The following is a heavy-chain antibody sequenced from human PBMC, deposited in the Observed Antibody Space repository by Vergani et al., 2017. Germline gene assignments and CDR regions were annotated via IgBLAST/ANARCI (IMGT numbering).Heavy chain of an antibody. CDR1: GGTFSSYA. Sequence: QVQLVQSGAEVKKPGSSVKVSCKASGGTFSSYAISWVRQAPGQGLEWMGRIIPILGTANYAQKFQGRVTITADESTSTAYMELSSLRSEDTAVYYCAKSLGFGGVTNYGMDVWGQGTTVTVSS. V-gene: IGHV1-69*11. CDR2: IIPILGTA. J-gene: IGHJ6*02. D-gene: IGHD3-16*01. CDR3: AKSLGFGGVTNYGMDV.